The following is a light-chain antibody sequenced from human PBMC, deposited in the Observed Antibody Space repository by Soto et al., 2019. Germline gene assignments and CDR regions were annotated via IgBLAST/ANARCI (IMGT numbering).Light chain of an antibody. CDR3: MQGTHWPPFT. Sequence: DVVMTQSPLSLPVTLGQPASISCRSSQSLVYSDGNTYLNWFLQRPGQSPRRLIYKVSKRDSGVPDRFSGSGSCTDFTLKISRVEAEDVGVYYCMQGTHWPPFTFGPGTKVDIK. V-gene: IGKV2-30*01. CDR1: QSLVYSDGNTY. CDR2: KVS. J-gene: IGKJ3*01.